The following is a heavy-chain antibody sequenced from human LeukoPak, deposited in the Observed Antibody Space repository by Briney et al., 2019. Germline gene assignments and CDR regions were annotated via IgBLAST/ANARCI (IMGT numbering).Heavy chain of an antibody. CDR3: ARGGNSKVFDY. J-gene: IGHJ4*02. Sequence: SVKVSCKASGGTFSSYAISWVRQAPGQGLEWMGRIIPIFGIANYAQKCQGRVTITADKSTSTAYMELSSLRSEDTAVYYCARGGNSKVFDYWGQGTLVTVSS. D-gene: IGHD4-23*01. CDR2: IIPIFGIA. V-gene: IGHV1-69*04. CDR1: GGTFSSYA.